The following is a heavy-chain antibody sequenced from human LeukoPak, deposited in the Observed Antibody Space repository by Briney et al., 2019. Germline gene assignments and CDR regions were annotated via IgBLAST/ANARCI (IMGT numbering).Heavy chain of an antibody. V-gene: IGHV6-1*01. CDR3: ARTASGSIDY. J-gene: IGHJ4*02. CDR1: GDSVSSNSAA. Sequence: SQTLSLTCAISGDSVSSNSAAWNWIRQSPSRGLEWLGRTYQGSKWYTEYAVSVKSRIIINPDTSKNQFSLQLNSVTPEDTAVYYCARTASGSIDYWGQGTLVTVSS. CDR2: TYQGSKWYT. D-gene: IGHD5-12*01.